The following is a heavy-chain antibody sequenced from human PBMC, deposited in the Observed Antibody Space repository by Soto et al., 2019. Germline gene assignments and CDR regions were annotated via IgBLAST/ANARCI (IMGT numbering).Heavy chain of an antibody. CDR3: ARELLITQQLARYYYYGMDV. D-gene: IGHD6-13*01. CDR1: GFTFSTYA. V-gene: IGHV3-30-3*01. Sequence: QVQLVESGGGVVQPGKSLRLSCAASGFTFSTYAMHWVRQAPGKGLEWVAVISYDGSNKYYADSVKGRFTISRDNSKNTLYLQRHSLRIEDTAVYYCARELLITQQLARYYYYGMDVWGQGTTVTVSS. J-gene: IGHJ6*02. CDR2: ISYDGSNK.